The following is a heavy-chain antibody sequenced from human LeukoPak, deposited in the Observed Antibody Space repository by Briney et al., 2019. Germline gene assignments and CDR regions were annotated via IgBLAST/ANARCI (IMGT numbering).Heavy chain of an antibody. CDR1: GGSISSGSYY. V-gene: IGHV4-61*02. CDR3: ARVTGTTLYYYMDV. CDR2: IYTSGST. Sequence: SETLSLTCTVSGGSISSGSYYWSWIRQPAGKGLEWIGRIYTSGSTNYNPSLKSRVTMSVDTSKNQFSLKLSSVTAADTAVYYCARVTGTTLYYYMDVWGKGTTVTVSS. J-gene: IGHJ6*03. D-gene: IGHD1-7*01.